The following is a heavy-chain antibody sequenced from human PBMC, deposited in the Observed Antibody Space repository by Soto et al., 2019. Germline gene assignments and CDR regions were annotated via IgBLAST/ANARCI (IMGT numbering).Heavy chain of an antibody. J-gene: IGHJ1*01. Sequence: QVQLQESGPGLVKASQTLSLTCNVSGGSISSGGYYWTWIRQHPGKGLEWIGNIHHSGSTFYNPSLKSRVSKTVDTSKNQFSRKLSSVTAADTAVYFCVRGVLSWGQGTLVTVSS. D-gene: IGHD3-10*01. CDR3: VRGVLS. CDR1: GGSISSGGYY. V-gene: IGHV4-31*03. CDR2: IHHSGST.